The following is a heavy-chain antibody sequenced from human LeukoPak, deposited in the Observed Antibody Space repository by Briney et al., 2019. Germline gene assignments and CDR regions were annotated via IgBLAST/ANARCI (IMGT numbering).Heavy chain of an antibody. Sequence: PGGSLRLSCAASGFTFDDYAIHWVRQAPGKGLEWVSGINWNSGSKHYADSVKGRFTISRDNAKNSLYLQMNSLRAEDTAVYYCARDPSSSWFFDYWGQGTLVTVSS. CDR3: ARDPSSSWFFDY. J-gene: IGHJ4*02. V-gene: IGHV3-9*01. D-gene: IGHD6-13*01. CDR2: INWNSGSK. CDR1: GFTFDDYA.